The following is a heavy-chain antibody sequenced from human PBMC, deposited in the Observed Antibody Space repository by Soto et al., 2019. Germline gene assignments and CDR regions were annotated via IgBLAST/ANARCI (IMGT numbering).Heavy chain of an antibody. V-gene: IGHV4-39*01. Sequence: QLQLQESGPGLVKPSETLSLTCTVSGGSISSSSYYWGWIRQPPGKGLEWIGSIYYSGSTYYNPSLKSRVTISVDTSKNQFSLKLSSVTAADTAVYYCARLIVYSYGPRAGYFQHWGQGTLVTVSS. CDR2: IYYSGST. J-gene: IGHJ1*01. CDR1: GGSISSSSYY. D-gene: IGHD5-18*01. CDR3: ARLIVYSYGPRAGYFQH.